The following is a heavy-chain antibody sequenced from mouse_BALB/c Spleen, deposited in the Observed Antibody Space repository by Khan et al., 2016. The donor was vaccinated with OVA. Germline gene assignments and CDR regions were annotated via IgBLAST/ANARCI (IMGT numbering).Heavy chain of an antibody. J-gene: IGHJ1*01. V-gene: IGHV1-87*01. CDR2: IYPGIGDT. CDR1: GYTFTSYW. Sequence: VKLLESGAELARPGASVKLSCKASGYTFTSYWMQWVKQRPGQGLEWIGAIYPGIGDTRYTQKFRGKATLTADKSSTTAYMQLSSLASEDSAVYYCARTGGTYDGYFGYFDVWGAGTTVTVSS. D-gene: IGHD2-3*01. CDR3: ARTGGTYDGYFGYFDV.